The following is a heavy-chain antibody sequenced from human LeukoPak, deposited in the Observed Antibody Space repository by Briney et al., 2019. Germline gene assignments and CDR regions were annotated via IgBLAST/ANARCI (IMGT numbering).Heavy chain of an antibody. CDR2: LIPIFGTA. D-gene: IGHD2-2*01. CDR1: GGTFSSYA. V-gene: IGHV1-69*01. J-gene: IGHJ4*02. Sequence: SVKVSCKASGGTFSSYAISWVRQAPGQGLEWMGGLIPIFGTANYAQKFQGRVTITADESTSTAYMERSSLRSEDTAVYYCARSTSIVVVPAVPSYYFDYWGQGTLVTVSS. CDR3: ARSTSIVVVPAVPSYYFDY.